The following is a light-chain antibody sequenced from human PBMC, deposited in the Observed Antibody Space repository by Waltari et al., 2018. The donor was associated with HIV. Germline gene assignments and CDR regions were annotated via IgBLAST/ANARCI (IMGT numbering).Light chain of an antibody. CDR1: PSNIGNNS. V-gene: IGLV1-44*01. J-gene: IGLJ2*01. Sequence: QSVLTQPPSASGTPGQRVTISCSGSPSNIGNNSVNWYQQFPGSAPKLLLYSNSQRPLGVPDRFSCSKSGSSASLAISGPQADDEAHYYCASWDDTLGVVFGGGTTLTVL. CDR2: SNS. CDR3: ASWDDTLGVV.